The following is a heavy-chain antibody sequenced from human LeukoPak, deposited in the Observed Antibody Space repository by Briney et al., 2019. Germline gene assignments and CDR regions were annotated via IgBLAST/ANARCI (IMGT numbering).Heavy chain of an antibody. J-gene: IGHJ5*02. CDR2: IYSGGST. CDR1: GFTVSSNY. Sequence: TGGSLRLSCAASGFTVSSNYMSWVRQAPGKGLEWVSVIYSGGSTYYADSVRGRFTISRDNSKNTLYLQMNSLRAEDTAVYYCAKDGHGSYTRPPFDPWGQGTLVTVSS. V-gene: IGHV3-53*01. D-gene: IGHD3-3*01. CDR3: AKDGHGSYTRPPFDP.